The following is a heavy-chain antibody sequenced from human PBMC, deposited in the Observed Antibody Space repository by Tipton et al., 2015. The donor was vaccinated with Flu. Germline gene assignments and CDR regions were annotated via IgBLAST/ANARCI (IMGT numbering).Heavy chain of an antibody. CDR3: ARSGPRVRGGWFDP. J-gene: IGHJ5*02. D-gene: IGHD2-15*01. CDR1: GFTVSSNY. CDR2: IYSGGST. Sequence: GSLRLSCAASGFTVSSNYMSWVRQAPGKGLEWVSVIYSGGSTYYADSVKGRFTISRDNSKNTLYLQMNSLRAEDTAVYYCARSGPRVRGGWFDPWGQGTLVTVSS. V-gene: IGHV3-53*01.